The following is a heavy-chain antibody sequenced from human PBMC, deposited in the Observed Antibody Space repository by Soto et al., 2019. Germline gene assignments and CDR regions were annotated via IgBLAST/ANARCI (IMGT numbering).Heavy chain of an antibody. CDR2: INNDGSST. CDR3: AREGDYYDSSGYKAVDKFDY. V-gene: IGHV3-74*01. Sequence: PGGSLRLSCAASGFTFSYYWMHWVRQAPGKGLAWVSRINNDGSSTYYADSVKGRFTISRDNAKNTLYLQMNSLRAEDTAVYYCAREGDYYDSSGYKAVDKFDYWGQGTLVTVSS. J-gene: IGHJ4*02. D-gene: IGHD3-22*01. CDR1: GFTFSYYW.